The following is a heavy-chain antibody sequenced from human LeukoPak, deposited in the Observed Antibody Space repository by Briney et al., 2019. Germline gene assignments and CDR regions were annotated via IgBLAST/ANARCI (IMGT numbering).Heavy chain of an antibody. D-gene: IGHD3-16*01. Sequence: SETLSLTCIVSDDSISSYYWSWIRQPAGKGLEWIGRVYTSGYTNYNPSLESRVTMSVDKSKHQFSLKLTSVTAADTAVYYCVREGYDYGDYWGQGTLVTVSS. J-gene: IGHJ4*02. CDR1: DDSISSYY. CDR2: VYTSGYT. CDR3: VREGYDYGDY. V-gene: IGHV4-4*07.